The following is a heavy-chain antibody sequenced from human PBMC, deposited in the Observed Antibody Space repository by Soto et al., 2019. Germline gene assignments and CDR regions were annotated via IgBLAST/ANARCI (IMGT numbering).Heavy chain of an antibody. CDR2: IYRTGST. V-gene: IGHV4-4*02. CDR1: GGSFTSNNW. J-gene: IGHJ4*02. CDR3: ASRDPGTSVDY. D-gene: IGHD1-7*01. Sequence: SETLSLTCAVSGGSFTSNNWWTWVRQPPGQGLEWIGEIYRTGSTNYNPSLKRRVTISLDKSENQFSLKVTSLTAADTAVYYCASRDPGTSVDYWGQGTLVTVSS.